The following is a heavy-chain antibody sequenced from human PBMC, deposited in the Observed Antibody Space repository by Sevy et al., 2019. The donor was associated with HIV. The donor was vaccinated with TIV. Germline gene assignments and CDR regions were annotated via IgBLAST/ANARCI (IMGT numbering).Heavy chain of an antibody. D-gene: IGHD1-1*01. J-gene: IGHJ6*02. CDR2: IYPGDSDT. V-gene: IGHV5-51*01. Sequence: GESLKISCQGSGYSFTNYWIAWVRQMPGKGLEWMGIIYPGDSDTRYSPSFQGQVTISADKSISTAFLQWTSLKASDTAMYYCARATTGTAPHYYYCTMNIWGLGTTVTVSS. CDR1: GYSFTNYW. CDR3: ARATTGTAPHYYYCTMNI.